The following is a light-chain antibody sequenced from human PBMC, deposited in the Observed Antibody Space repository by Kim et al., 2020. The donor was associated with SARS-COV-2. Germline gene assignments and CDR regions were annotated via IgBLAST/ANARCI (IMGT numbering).Light chain of an antibody. CDR1: ALPEKQ. J-gene: IGLJ1*01. CDR2: KDS. Sequence: VSPGQTARITCSGDALPEKQTYWYQQKSGQAPLLLIYKDSERPSGIPGRFSGSSSGTTVTLTISGVQAEDDADYYCQSADGSGTYVFGTGTKVTIL. CDR3: QSADGSGTYV. V-gene: IGLV3-25*03.